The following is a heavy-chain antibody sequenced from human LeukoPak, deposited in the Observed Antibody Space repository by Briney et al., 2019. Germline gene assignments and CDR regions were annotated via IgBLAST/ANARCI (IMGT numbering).Heavy chain of an antibody. CDR2: IHPEGNEK. CDR1: GIPLNNLL. D-gene: IGHD1-1*01. Sequence: GALRLSCAGPGIPLNNLLVNLVRPGSGRGVEWVANIHPEGNEKYHVESVKGRFTISRDNAKNLLFLQMNGLRVEDTAVYYCARGDDFSGDHWGQGTLVTVSS. J-gene: IGHJ4*02. V-gene: IGHV3-7*04. CDR3: ARGDDFSGDH.